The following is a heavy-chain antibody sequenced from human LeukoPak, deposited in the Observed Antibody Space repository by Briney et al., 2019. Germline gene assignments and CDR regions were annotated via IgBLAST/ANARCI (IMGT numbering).Heavy chain of an antibody. CDR1: GGSFSGYY. D-gene: IGHD2-2*01. V-gene: IGHV4-34*12. Sequence: SETVSLTCAVYGGSFSGYYWSWIRQPPGKGLEWIGEIIHSGSTNYNPSLKSRVTISVDTSKNQFSLKLSSVTAADTAVYYCARASYLGYCSSTSCYIPNWFDPWGQGTLVTVSS. J-gene: IGHJ5*02. CDR2: IIHSGST. CDR3: ARASYLGYCSSTSCYIPNWFDP.